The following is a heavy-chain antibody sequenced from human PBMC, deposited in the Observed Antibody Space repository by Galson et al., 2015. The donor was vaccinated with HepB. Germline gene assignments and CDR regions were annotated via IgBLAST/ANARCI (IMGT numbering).Heavy chain of an antibody. V-gene: IGHV3-15*01. J-gene: IGHJ4*02. Sequence: SLRLSCAASGFTFSNAWMSWVRQAPGKGLEWVGRIKSKTDGGTTDYAAPVKGRFTISRDDSKNTLYLQMNSLKTEDTAVYYCTTLPRYCSSTSCPQDYWGQGTLVTVSS. CDR3: TTLPRYCSSTSCPQDY. CDR2: IKSKTDGGTT. D-gene: IGHD2-2*01. CDR1: GFTFSNAW.